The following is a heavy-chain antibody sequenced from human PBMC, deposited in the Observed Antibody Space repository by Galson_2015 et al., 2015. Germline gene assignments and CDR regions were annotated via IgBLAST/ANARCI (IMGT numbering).Heavy chain of an antibody. D-gene: IGHD2-15*01. CDR1: GFTVSSNY. CDR2: ISPSGSA. CDR3: ARVASGGPLDV. V-gene: IGHV3-53*01. J-gene: IGHJ6*04. Sequence: SLRLSCAASGFTVSSNYMSWVRQVPGKGLEWVSIISPSGSAYYADSVKGRFTISRDNSKITLYLQMSSLRAEDTAVYYCARVASGGPLDVWGKGTTVTVSP.